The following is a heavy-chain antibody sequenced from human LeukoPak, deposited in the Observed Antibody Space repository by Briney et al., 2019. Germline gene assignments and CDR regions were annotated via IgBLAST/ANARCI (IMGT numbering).Heavy chain of an antibody. D-gene: IGHD5-18*01. CDR1: GFRFSSYD. CDR3: ATGGSEYRSDWFDS. V-gene: IGHV3-48*01. J-gene: IGHJ5*01. Sequence: GGSLRLSCVGSGFRFSSYDMNWVRQAPGRGLEWLSYLTRTSSATWYADSVRGRFTIFRDNAKSSLYLQMNSLRVEDTAVYYCATGGSEYRSDWFDSWGQGTLVNVAS. CDR2: LTRTSSAT.